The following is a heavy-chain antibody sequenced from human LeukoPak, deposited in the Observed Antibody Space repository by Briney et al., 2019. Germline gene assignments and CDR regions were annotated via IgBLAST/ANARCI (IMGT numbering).Heavy chain of an antibody. CDR1: GFTFSSYG. J-gene: IGHJ5*02. V-gene: IGHV3-30*02. Sequence: GGSLRLSCAASGFTFSSYGMHWVRQAPGKGLEWVAFIRHDGSNKYYADSVKGRFTISRDNSKKTLYLQMNSLRAEDTAVYYCAKSPQRGIDMVFLFDPWGQGALVTVSS. CDR3: AKSPQRGIDMVFLFDP. CDR2: IRHDGSNK. D-gene: IGHD3/OR15-3a*01.